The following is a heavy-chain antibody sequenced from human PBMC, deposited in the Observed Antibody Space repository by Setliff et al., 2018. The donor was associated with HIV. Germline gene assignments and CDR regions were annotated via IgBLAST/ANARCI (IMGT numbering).Heavy chain of an antibody. D-gene: IGHD6-6*01. Sequence: GGSLRLSCAASGFSFRDYYMNWIRQAPGKGLEWVSYISSHIGKNTNYADSVKGRFTISRDNTNNLLYLQMNSLRAEDTAVYYCAKGAAALPATNYYYYYIDFWGKGTTVTVSS. J-gene: IGHJ6*03. CDR2: ISSHIGKNT. CDR3: AKGAAALPATNYYYYYIDF. CDR1: GFSFRDYY. V-gene: IGHV3-11*04.